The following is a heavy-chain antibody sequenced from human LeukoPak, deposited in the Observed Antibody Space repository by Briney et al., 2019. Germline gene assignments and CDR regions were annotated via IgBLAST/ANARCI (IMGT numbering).Heavy chain of an antibody. J-gene: IGHJ4*02. Sequence: SESLSLTCTVSGGSISSSSYYWGWIRQPPGKGLEWIGSIYYSGSTYYNPSLKSRVTISVDTSKNQFSLKLSSVTAADTAVYYCARVAGDYGDYRLDYWGQGTLVTVSS. V-gene: IGHV4-39*07. CDR2: IYYSGST. CDR3: ARVAGDYGDYRLDY. D-gene: IGHD4-17*01. CDR1: GGSISSSSYY.